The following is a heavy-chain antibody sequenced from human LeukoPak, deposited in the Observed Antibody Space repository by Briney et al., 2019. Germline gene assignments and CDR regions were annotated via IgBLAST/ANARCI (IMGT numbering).Heavy chain of an antibody. CDR2: ITPSGGT. J-gene: IGHJ4*02. CDR1: GYTFTSYA. Sequence: ASVKVSCKASGYTFTSYAIHWVRQAPGQGLEWMGWITPSGGTNYPQKFQGRVAITWDTSVTTAYMDLSRLTSDDTAVYYCARDRYGDGFAHLDYWGQGALVTVSS. CDR3: ARDRYGDGFAHLDY. D-gene: IGHD5-24*01. V-gene: IGHV1-2*02.